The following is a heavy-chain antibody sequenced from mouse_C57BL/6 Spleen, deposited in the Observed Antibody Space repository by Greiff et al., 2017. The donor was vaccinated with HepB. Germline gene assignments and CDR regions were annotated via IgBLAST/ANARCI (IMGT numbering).Heavy chain of an antibody. CDR2: ISSGGDYI. V-gene: IGHV5-9-1*02. D-gene: IGHD2-2*01. CDR3: TRIYYGYGGYAMDY. CDR1: GFTFSSYA. Sequence: EVQGVESGEGLVKPGGSLKLSCAASGFTFSSYAMSWVRQTPEKRLEWVAYISSGGDYIYYADTVKGRFTISRDNARNTLYLQMSSLKSEDTAMYYCTRIYYGYGGYAMDYWGQGTSVTVSS. J-gene: IGHJ4*01.